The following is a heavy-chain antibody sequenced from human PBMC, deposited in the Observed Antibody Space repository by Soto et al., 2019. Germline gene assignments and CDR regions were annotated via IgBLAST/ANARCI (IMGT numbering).Heavy chain of an antibody. CDR2: IWYDGSNK. CDR1: GFTFSSYG. D-gene: IGHD2-21*02. V-gene: IGHV3-33*01. CDR3: ARDLEYGGNSGYYYYGMDV. J-gene: IGHJ6*02. Sequence: QVQLVESGGGVVQPGRSLRLSCAASGFTFSSYGMHWVRQAPGKGLAWVAVIWYDGSNKYYADSVKGRFTISRDNSKNTLYLQMNSLRAEDTAVYYCARDLEYGGNSGYYYYGMDVWGQGTTVTVSS.